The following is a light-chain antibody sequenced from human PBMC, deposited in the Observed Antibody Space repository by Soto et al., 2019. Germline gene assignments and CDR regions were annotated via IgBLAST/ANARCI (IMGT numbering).Light chain of an antibody. CDR2: DVT. Sequence: QSLLTQPASVSGSPGQSITISCTGTSSDVGGYNYVSWYQQHPVKAPKLVIYDVTNRPSGVSDRFSGSKSGNTASLTISGLQAEDEADYYCSSYTSSSTPYVFGTGTKVTVL. CDR1: SSDVGGYNY. CDR3: SSYTSSSTPYV. J-gene: IGLJ1*01. V-gene: IGLV2-14*01.